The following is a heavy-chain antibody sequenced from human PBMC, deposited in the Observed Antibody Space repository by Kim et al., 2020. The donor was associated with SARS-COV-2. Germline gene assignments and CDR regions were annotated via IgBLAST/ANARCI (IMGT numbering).Heavy chain of an antibody. CDR2: IWYDGSNK. V-gene: IGHV3-33*01. Sequence: GGSLRLSCAASGFTFSSYGMHWVRQAPGKGLEWVAVIWYDGSNKYYADSVKGRFTISRDNSKNTLYLQMNSLRAEDTAVYYCARDLYVELSYYYYYGMDVWGQGTTVTVSS. CDR1: GFTFSSYG. CDR3: ARDLYVELSYYYYYGMDV. J-gene: IGHJ6*02. D-gene: IGHD1-7*01.